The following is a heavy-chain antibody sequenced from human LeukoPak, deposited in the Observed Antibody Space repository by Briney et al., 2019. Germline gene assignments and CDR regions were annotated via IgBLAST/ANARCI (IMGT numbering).Heavy chain of an antibody. CDR2: ISSSSSTI. CDR1: GFTFSSYS. J-gene: IGHJ4*02. V-gene: IGHV3-48*01. CDR3: ARTYYDFWSGYPH. D-gene: IGHD3-3*01. Sequence: GGSLRLSCAASGFTFSSYSMNWVRQAPGKGLEWVSYISSSSSTIYYADSVKGRFTISRDNAKNSLYLQMNCLRAEDTAVYYCARTYYDFWSGYPHWGQGTLVTVSS.